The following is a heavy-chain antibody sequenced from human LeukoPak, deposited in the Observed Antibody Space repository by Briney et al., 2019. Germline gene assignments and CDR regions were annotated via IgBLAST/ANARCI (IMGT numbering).Heavy chain of an antibody. CDR1: GLTFSSYS. Sequence: GGSLRLSCAASGLTFSSYSMNWVRQAPGKGLEWVSSISSSSSYIYYADSVKGRFTISRDNAKNSLYLQMNSLRAEDTAIYYCAKDPAIVATSTPDYWGQGTLVTVSS. CDR2: ISSSSSYI. V-gene: IGHV3-21*01. D-gene: IGHD5-12*01. J-gene: IGHJ4*02. CDR3: AKDPAIVATSTPDY.